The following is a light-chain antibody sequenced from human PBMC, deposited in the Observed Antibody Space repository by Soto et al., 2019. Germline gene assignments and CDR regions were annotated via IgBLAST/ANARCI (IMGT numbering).Light chain of an antibody. J-gene: IGKJ4*01. CDR2: AAS. CDR1: QSISSY. CDR3: QQSYSTPLT. V-gene: IGKV1-39*01. Sequence: DIQMTQSPSSLSASVGDRVTITCRASQSISSYLNWYQQKPGKAHKLLIYAASSLQSGVPSRFSGSGSGTDFTLTISSLQPEDFATYYCQQSYSTPLTFGGGTKVEI.